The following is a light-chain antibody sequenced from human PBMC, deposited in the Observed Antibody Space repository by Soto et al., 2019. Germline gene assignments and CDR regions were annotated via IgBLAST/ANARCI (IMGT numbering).Light chain of an antibody. CDR1: QSVSTN. J-gene: IGKJ1*01. V-gene: IGKV3-15*01. CDR3: LRYDYWPPWT. Sequence: EIVMTQSPATLSVSPGERATLSCRAGQSVSTNLAWYQQKPGQAPRLLIYGASTRTTVIPASCSGSGSGTRFSLTLSSLQSEDFALYYCLRYDYWPPWTFGQGTKVEIK. CDR2: GAS.